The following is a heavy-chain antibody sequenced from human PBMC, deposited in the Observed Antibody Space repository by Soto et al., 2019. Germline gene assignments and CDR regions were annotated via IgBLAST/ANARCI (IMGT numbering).Heavy chain of an antibody. V-gene: IGHV3-23*01. J-gene: IGHJ4*02. D-gene: IGHD3-10*01. CDR2: ITDTGGDA. Sequence: GAQRLSCSASGFIFSNYGMSWVRKARGSGLEWVSTITDTGGDAKYADSVRGRFTISRDNSKKTLYLQMSSLRADDSAVYFCARGSKDSYPGSRIFDFWGRGNLVTGSS. CDR3: ARGSKDSYPGSRIFDF. CDR1: GFIFSNYG.